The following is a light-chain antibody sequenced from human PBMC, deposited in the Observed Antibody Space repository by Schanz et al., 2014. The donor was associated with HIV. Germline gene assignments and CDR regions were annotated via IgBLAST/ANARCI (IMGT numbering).Light chain of an antibody. J-gene: IGLJ3*02. V-gene: IGLV2-14*02. CDR3: SSYTTSGSLV. Sequence: QSALTQPASVSGSPGQSITISCTGTSSDVGSYNLVSWYQQHPGKAPKLLISEVTKRPSGVSDRFSGSKSGNTASLTISGLQAEDEADYYCSSYTTSGSLVFGGGTKLTVL. CDR1: SSDVGSYNL. CDR2: EVT.